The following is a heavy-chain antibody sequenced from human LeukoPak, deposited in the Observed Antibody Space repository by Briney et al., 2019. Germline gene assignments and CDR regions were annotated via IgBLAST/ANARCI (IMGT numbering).Heavy chain of an antibody. CDR2: IYHSGST. D-gene: IGHD6-6*01. J-gene: IGHJ4*02. Sequence: PSETLSLTCAVSGYSISSGYYWGWIRQPPGKGLEWIGSIYHSGSTYYNPSLKSRVTISVDTSKNQFSLKLSSVTAADTAVYHCARLPYSSSSDYWGQGTLVTVSS. CDR3: ARLPYSSSSDY. V-gene: IGHV4-38-2*01. CDR1: GYSISSGYY.